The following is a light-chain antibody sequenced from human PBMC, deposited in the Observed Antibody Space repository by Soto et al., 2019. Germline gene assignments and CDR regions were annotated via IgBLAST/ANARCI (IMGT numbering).Light chain of an antibody. CDR3: QQSDSFPFT. CDR2: SAS. J-gene: IGKJ3*01. Sequence: DIQMTQSPSYVSASEGDRVTITCRASQDIITWLAWFQQKPGKAPRLLIYSASTLKRGVPSRFSGSGSGTEFTLTINRLQPEDVATYFCQQSDSFPFTFGPGTKVDV. CDR1: QDIITW. V-gene: IGKV1-12*01.